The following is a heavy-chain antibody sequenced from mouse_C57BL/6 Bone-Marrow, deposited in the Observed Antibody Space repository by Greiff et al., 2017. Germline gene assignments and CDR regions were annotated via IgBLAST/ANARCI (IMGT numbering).Heavy chain of an antibody. CDR3: TYGNYPYYAMDY. Sequence: VQLKEPGAELVRPGASVKLSCTASGFNIKDDYMHWVKQRPEQGLEWIGWIDPENGDTEYASKFKGKATITADTSSNTAYLQLSSLTSEDTAVYYCTYGNYPYYAMDYWGQGTTVTVSS. J-gene: IGHJ4*01. V-gene: IGHV14-4*01. CDR2: IDPENGDT. CDR1: GFNIKDDY. D-gene: IGHD2-1*01.